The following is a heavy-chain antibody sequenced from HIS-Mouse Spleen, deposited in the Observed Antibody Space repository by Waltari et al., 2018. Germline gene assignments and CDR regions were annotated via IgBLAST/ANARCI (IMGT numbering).Heavy chain of an antibody. V-gene: IGHV4-39*01. Sequence: QLQLQESGPGLVKPSETLSLTCTVSGGSISSSSYYWGWIRQPPGKGLEWIGSIYYSGSTYYNPSLKSRVTISVDTSKNQFSLKLSSVTAADTAVYYCARQGKDIVATIDAFDIWGQGTMVTVSS. J-gene: IGHJ3*02. CDR3: ARQGKDIVATIDAFDI. D-gene: IGHD5-12*01. CDR1: GGSISSSSYY. CDR2: IYYSGST.